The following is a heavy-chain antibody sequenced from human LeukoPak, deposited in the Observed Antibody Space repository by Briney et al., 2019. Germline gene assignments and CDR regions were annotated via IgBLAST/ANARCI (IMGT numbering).Heavy chain of an antibody. CDR1: GFTFSSYA. V-gene: IGHV3-30*04. CDR3: ASDPARDYYDTSGYFRWVDY. J-gene: IGHJ4*02. Sequence: GGSLRLSCAASGFTFSSYAMHWVRQAPGKGLEWVAVISYDGSNKYYADSVKGRFTISRDNAKNSLYLQMNSLRAEDTAVYYCASDPARDYYDTSGYFRWVDYWGQGTLVTVSP. D-gene: IGHD3-22*01. CDR2: ISYDGSNK.